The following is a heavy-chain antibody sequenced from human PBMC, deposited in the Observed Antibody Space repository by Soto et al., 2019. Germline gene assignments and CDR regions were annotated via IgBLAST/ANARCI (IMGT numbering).Heavy chain of an antibody. CDR3: AREYCSSTSCYVVFDY. J-gene: IGHJ4*02. CDR1: GYTFTSYG. V-gene: IGHV1-18*01. D-gene: IGHD2-2*01. Sequence: ASVKVSCKASGYTFTSYGISWVRQAPGQGLEWMGWISAYNGNTKYSQKFQGRVTITRDTSASTAYMELSSLRSEDTAVYYCAREYCSSTSCYVVFDYWGQGTLVTVSS. CDR2: ISAYNGNT.